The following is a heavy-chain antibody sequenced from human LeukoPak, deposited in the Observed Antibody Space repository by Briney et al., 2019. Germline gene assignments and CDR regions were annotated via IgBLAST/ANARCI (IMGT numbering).Heavy chain of an antibody. Sequence: PSETLSLTCTVSGGSVSSYYWSWIRQPPGKGLEWIGYIYYSGSTNYNPSLKSRVTISVDTSKTQFSPNLSSVTAADTAVYYCARSPGYSNSSPLDYWGQGTLVTVSS. J-gene: IGHJ4*02. CDR1: GGSVSSYY. D-gene: IGHD6-6*01. CDR3: ARSPGYSNSSPLDY. V-gene: IGHV4-59*02. CDR2: IYYSGST.